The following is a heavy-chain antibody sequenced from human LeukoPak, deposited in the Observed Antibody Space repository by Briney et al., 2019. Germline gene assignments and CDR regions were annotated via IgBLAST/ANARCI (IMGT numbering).Heavy chain of an antibody. CDR2: ISAYNGNT. CDR1: GYTFTSYG. V-gene: IGHV1-18*01. D-gene: IGHD3-10*02. Sequence: ASVKVSCKASGYTFTSYGISWVRQAPGQGLEWMGWISAYNGNTNYAQKLQGRVTMTTDTSTSTAYMELRSLRSDDTAVYYCARDVWGVVALNWFDPWGQGTLVTVSS. J-gene: IGHJ5*02. CDR3: ARDVWGVVALNWFDP.